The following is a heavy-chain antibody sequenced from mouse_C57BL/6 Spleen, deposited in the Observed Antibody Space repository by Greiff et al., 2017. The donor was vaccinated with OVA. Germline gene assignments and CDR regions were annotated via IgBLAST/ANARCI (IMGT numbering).Heavy chain of an antibody. D-gene: IGHD1-1*01. J-gene: IGHJ4*01. CDR2: IHPNSGST. CDR3: ARAYGRRDYYAMDY. V-gene: IGHV1-64*01. Sequence: QVQLKQPGAELVKPGASVKLSCKASGYTFTSYWMHWVKQRPGQGLEWIGMIHPNSGSTNYNEKFKSKATLTVDKSSSTAYMQLSSLTSEDSAVYCGARAYGRRDYYAMDYWGQGTSVTVSS. CDR1: GYTFTSYW.